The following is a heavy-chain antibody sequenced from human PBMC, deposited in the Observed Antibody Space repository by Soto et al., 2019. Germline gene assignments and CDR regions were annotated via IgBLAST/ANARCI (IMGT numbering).Heavy chain of an antibody. V-gene: IGHV3-23*01. CDR1: EFCFNTYA. CDR2: ISPKGDST. D-gene: IGHD2-8*01. Sequence: EVQLLESGGGLVQPGGSLRPACPASEFCFNTYALNWDRQPPGRGVGWVSIISPKGDSTYCADSVMGGFPISRNNSQNTVFLQMNSLRAEDTALHFCAKDRLTDYLRYAPHLWGQGTLVTVSS. CDR3: AKDRLTDYLRYAPHL. J-gene: IGHJ3*01.